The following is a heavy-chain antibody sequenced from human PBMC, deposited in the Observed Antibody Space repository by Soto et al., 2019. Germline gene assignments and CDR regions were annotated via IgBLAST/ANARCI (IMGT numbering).Heavy chain of an antibody. CDR3: ARERDYYDSSGYYYYFDY. D-gene: IGHD3-22*01. CDR1: GDSISSGFYF. J-gene: IGHJ4*02. Sequence: SETLSLTCTVSGDSISSGFYFWGWVRKHPGKGLEWIGYIYYSGSTYYNPSLKSRVTISVDTSKNQFSLKLSSVTAADTAVYYCARERDYYDSSGYYYYFDYWGQGTLVTVSS. CDR2: IYYSGST. V-gene: IGHV4-31*03.